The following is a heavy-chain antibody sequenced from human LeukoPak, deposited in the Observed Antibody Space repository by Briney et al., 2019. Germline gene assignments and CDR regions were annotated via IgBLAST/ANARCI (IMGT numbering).Heavy chain of an antibody. J-gene: IGHJ4*02. V-gene: IGHV1-46*01. CDR2: INPSGGST. CDR1: GYTFTSYY. Sequence: ASVKVSCKASGYTFTSYYMHWVRQAPGQGLEWMGIINPSGGSTSYAQKFQGRVTMTRDMSTSTVYMELRSLRSEDTAVDYCARGLGYCSGGSCYYYFDYWGQGTLVTVSS. D-gene: IGHD2-15*01. CDR3: ARGLGYCSGGSCYYYFDY.